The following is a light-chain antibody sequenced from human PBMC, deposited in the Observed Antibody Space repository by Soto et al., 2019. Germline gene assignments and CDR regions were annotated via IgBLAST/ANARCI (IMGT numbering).Light chain of an antibody. V-gene: IGKV3-11*01. CDR3: QQRTDWPT. Sequence: EIVLTQSPATLSVSPGESATLSCRASQSISHFLACYQQKPGQAPRLLIYDTSSMATGIPGRFSGSGSGTDFILTIDLLEPAVAAVYYCQQRTDWPTFGGGTKVEI. CDR2: DTS. CDR1: QSISHF. J-gene: IGKJ4*01.